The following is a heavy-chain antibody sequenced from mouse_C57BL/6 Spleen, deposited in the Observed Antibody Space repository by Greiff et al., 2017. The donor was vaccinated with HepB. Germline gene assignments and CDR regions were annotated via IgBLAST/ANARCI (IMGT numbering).Heavy chain of an antibody. J-gene: IGHJ4*01. CDR3: ARKEGGYYGAMDY. D-gene: IGHD1-1*01. CDR2: ITPNTGGT. V-gene: IGHV1-18*01. Sequence: EVQLQQSGPELVKPGASVKIPCKASGYTFTDYNMDWVKQSHGTSLEWIGDITPNTGGTIYNQKFKGKATLTVDKSSSTAYMELRSLTSEDTAVYYCARKEGGYYGAMDYWGQGTSVTVSS. CDR1: GYTFTDYN.